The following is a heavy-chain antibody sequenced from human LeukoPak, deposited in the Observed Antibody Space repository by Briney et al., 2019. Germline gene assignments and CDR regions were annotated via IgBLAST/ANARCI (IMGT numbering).Heavy chain of an antibody. CDR1: EFTFSFYW. Sequence: GGSLRLSCEGSEFTFSFYWMSWVRQAPGKGLEWVANIKQDGSEKNYVHSVKGRFSISRDNAKNSLYLQMDSLRAEDTAVYHCVRGYSGSYNGWFDPWGQGTLVTVSS. J-gene: IGHJ5*02. CDR2: IKQDGSEK. CDR3: VRGYSGSYNGWFDP. D-gene: IGHD1-26*01. V-gene: IGHV3-7*01.